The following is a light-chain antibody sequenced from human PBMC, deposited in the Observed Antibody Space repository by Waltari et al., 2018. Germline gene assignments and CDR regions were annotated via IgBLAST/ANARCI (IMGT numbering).Light chain of an antibody. CDR1: QSVSRA. CDR2: AAS. Sequence: EIVLTQSPGTLSLSPGERATLSCRASQSVSRALAWNQQKPGQAPRLLIYAASTRATGGPDRFKGSGSGTDFSLTIRRLDPEDFAVYYCQHYVNLPVTFGQGTKVEI. J-gene: IGKJ1*01. V-gene: IGKV3-20*01. CDR3: QHYVNLPVT.